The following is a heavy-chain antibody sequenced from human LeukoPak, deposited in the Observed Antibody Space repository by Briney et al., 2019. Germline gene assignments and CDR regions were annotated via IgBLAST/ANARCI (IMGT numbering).Heavy chain of an antibody. CDR3: ARDSRENCLDY. CDR2: IKQDGSEK. D-gene: IGHD1-1*01. J-gene: IGHJ4*02. Sequence: GGSLRLSCAASGFTFSSYWMSWVRQAPGKGLEWVANIKQDGSEKYYVDSVKGRFTISRDNAKNSLYLQLNSLRAEDTAVYYCARDSRENCLDYWGQGTLVTVSS. CDR1: GFTFSSYW. V-gene: IGHV3-7*01.